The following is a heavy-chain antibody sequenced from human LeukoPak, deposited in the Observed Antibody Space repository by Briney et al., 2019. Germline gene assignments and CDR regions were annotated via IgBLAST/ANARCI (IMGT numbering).Heavy chain of an antibody. D-gene: IGHD5-12*01. CDR1: GFTFSGSA. J-gene: IGHJ2*01. CDR3: SRTSDIAWYFDL. Sequence: GVSLRLSCAASGFTFSGSAMPWVRQASGKGLEWVGRVRSKDNGYAASYTASVKGRFTVSRDDSKNTAYLQMDSLKTEDTAVYFCSRTSDIAWYFDLWGRGTLVTVSS. V-gene: IGHV3-73*01. CDR2: VRSKDNGYAA.